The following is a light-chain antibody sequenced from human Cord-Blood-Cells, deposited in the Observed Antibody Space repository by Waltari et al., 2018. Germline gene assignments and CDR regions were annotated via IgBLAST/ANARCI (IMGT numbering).Light chain of an antibody. J-gene: IGLJ2*01. Sequence: SYELTQPPSVSVSPGQTASITCSGDKLGDKYACWYQQKPGQSPVLVIYQDSKRHSGIPERFSGSNSWNTATLTISGTQAMDEADYYCQAWDSSTVVFGGGTKLTVL. CDR1: KLGDKY. CDR3: QAWDSSTVV. CDR2: QDS. V-gene: IGLV3-1*01.